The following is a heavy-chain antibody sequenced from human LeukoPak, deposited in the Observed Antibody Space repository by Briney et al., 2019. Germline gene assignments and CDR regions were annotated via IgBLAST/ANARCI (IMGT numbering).Heavy chain of an antibody. CDR1: GYTFTRNY. V-gene: IGHV1-46*01. J-gene: IGHJ4*02. Sequence: ASVKVSCKASGYTFTRNYMHWVRQAPGQGLEWMGIINPSGGSRSYAQKFQGRVTMTRDTSTSTVYMELSSLRSEDTAVCYCARDRARGESSGLLDYWGQGTLVTVSS. D-gene: IGHD6-19*01. CDR3: ARDRARGESSGLLDY. CDR2: INPSGGSR.